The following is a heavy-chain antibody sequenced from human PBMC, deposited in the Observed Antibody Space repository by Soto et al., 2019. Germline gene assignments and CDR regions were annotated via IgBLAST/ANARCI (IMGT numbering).Heavy chain of an antibody. CDR2: INAGNGNT. D-gene: IGHD3-10*01. CDR3: AREIWFGEPPGGAGTH. CDR1: GYTFTSYA. J-gene: IGHJ4*02. V-gene: IGHV1-3*01. Sequence: VQLVQSGAEVKKPGASVKVSCKASGYTFTSYAMHWVRQAPGQRLEWMGWINAGNGNTKYSQKFKGRVTITRDTSASTPNMELSTLTPKDTAVYYCAREIWFGEPPGGAGTHWGQGTLGTASS.